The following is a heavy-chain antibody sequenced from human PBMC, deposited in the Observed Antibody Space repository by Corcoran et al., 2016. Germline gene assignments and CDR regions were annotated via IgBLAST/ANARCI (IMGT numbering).Heavy chain of an antibody. CDR1: GFTFSSYG. V-gene: IGHV3-30*18. Sequence: QVQLVESGGGVVQPGRSLRLSCAASGFTFSSYGMHWVRQAPGKGLEWVAVISYDGSNKYYADSVKGRFTISRDNSKNTLYLQMNSLRAEDTAVYYCAKLPKAFSSGFGYFDYWGQGTLVTVSS. J-gene: IGHJ4*02. D-gene: IGHD3-22*01. CDR2: ISYDGSNK. CDR3: AKLPKAFSSGFGYFDY.